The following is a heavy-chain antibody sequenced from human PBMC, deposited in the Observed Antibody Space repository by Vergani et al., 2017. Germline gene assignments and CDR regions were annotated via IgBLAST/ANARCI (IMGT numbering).Heavy chain of an antibody. CDR2: IIPILGIA. V-gene: IGHV1-69*08. D-gene: IGHD1-26*01. CDR1: GGTFSSYT. J-gene: IGHJ6*02. Sequence: QVQLVQSGAEVKKPGSSVKVSCKASGGTFSSYTLSWVRQAPGQGLEWMGRIIPILGIANYAQKFQGRVTITADKSTSTAYMELSSQRSEDTAVYYCARDPGHIVGATISYYYYGMDVWGQGTTVTVSS. CDR3: ARDPGHIVGATISYYYYGMDV.